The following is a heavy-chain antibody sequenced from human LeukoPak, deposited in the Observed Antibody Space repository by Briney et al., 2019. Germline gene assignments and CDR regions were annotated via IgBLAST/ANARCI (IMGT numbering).Heavy chain of an antibody. CDR2: ITPSGDGT. CDR3: ARDAPYYYDSSGYDY. D-gene: IGHD3-22*01. CDR1: GFTFSSPA. J-gene: IGHJ4*02. Sequence: GGSLRLSCAASGFTFSSPAMSWVRQAPGKGLEWVSSITPSGDGTYYADSVKGRFTISRDNSKNTLYLQMNSLRAGDTAVYYCARDAPYYYDSSGYDYWGQGTLVTVSS. V-gene: IGHV3-23*01.